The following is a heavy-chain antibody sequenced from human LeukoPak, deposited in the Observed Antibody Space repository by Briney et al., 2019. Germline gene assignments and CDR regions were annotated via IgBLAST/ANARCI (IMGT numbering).Heavy chain of an antibody. V-gene: IGHV1-24*01. CDR1: GYTLTELS. Sequence: GASVKVSCKVSGYTLTELSMHWVRQAPGKGLEWMGGFDPEDGETIYAQKFQGRVTMTEDTSTDTAYMELSSLRSEDTAVYYCATLFRLLSLALDWFDPWGQGTLVTVSS. D-gene: IGHD3-10*01. CDR2: FDPEDGET. CDR3: ATLFRLLSLALDWFDP. J-gene: IGHJ5*02.